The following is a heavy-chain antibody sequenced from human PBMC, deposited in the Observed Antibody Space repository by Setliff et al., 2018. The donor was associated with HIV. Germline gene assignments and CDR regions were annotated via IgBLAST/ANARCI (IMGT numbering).Heavy chain of an antibody. D-gene: IGHD3-10*01. CDR3: ARGVAIGYYASGSYLGH. Sequence: SVKVSCKASGGTFSSYAMSWVRQAPGQGLEWMGGIIPMVGGVNYAQKLQGRVTMTADGSTNTAYMELSSLRAEDTAVYFCARGVAIGYYASGSYLGHWGKGTPVTVSS. J-gene: IGHJ6*04. V-gene: IGHV1-69*13. CDR1: GGTFSSYA. CDR2: IIPMVGGV.